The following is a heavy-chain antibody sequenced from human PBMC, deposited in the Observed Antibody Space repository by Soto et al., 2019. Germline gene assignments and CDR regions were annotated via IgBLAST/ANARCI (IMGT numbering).Heavy chain of an antibody. CDR3: ARATTYCSSTSCYRYYYGMDV. D-gene: IGHD2-2*01. CDR1: GFTFSSHS. Sequence: GSLRLSCAASGFTFSSHSMNWVRQAPGKGLEWVSSISSSSSYIYYADSVKGRFTISRDNAKNSLYLQMNSLRAEDTAVYYCARATTYCSSTSCYRYYYGMDVWGQGTTVTVSS. CDR2: ISSSSSYI. V-gene: IGHV3-21*01. J-gene: IGHJ6*02.